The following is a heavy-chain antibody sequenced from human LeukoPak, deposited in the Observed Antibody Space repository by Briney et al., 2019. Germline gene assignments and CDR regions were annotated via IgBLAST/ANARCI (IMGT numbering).Heavy chain of an antibody. CDR1: GYSFTNYW. CDR2: IYPGDSDI. CDR3: ARLTSDSSSYSCDF. Sequence: GESLKISCKGSGYSFTNYWIGWVRQMPGKGLEWMGIIYPGDSDIRYSPSLQGQVTISADKSITTAYLQWSSLKASDTAMYYCARLTSDSSSYSCDFWGQGTLVTVSS. V-gene: IGHV5-51*01. D-gene: IGHD3-22*01. J-gene: IGHJ4*02.